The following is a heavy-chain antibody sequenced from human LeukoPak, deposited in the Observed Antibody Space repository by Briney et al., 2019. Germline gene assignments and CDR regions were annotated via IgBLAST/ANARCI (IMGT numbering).Heavy chain of an antibody. Sequence: SETLSLTCTVSGGSISSYYWSWIRQPPGKGLEWIGYIYYSGSTNYNPSLKSRVTISVDTSKNQFSLKLSSVTAADTAVYYCARVGDGYNYYFDYWGQRTLVTVSS. V-gene: IGHV4-59*01. CDR2: IYYSGST. J-gene: IGHJ4*02. CDR3: ARVGDGYNYYFDY. CDR1: GGSISSYY. D-gene: IGHD5-24*01.